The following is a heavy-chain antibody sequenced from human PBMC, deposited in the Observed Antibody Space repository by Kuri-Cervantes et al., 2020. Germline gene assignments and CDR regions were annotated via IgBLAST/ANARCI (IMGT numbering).Heavy chain of an antibody. CDR1: GYTFTSYD. D-gene: IGHD3-3*01. Sequence: ASVKVSCKASGYTFTSYDINWVRQATGQGLEWMGWMNPNSGNTGYAQKFQGRVTMTRNTSISTAYMELSSLRSEDTAVYYCARARGYDFWSGYYMGAEDGMDVWGQGTTVTVSS. V-gene: IGHV1-8*01. J-gene: IGHJ6*02. CDR2: MNPNSGNT. CDR3: ARARGYDFWSGYYMGAEDGMDV.